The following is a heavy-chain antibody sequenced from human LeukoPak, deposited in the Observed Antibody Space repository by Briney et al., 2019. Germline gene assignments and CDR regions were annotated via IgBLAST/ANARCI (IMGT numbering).Heavy chain of an antibody. CDR3: ARGGYDILTGYYPVGS. Sequence: ASVKVSCKASGYTFTGYYMHWVRQAPGQGLEWMGWINPNSGGTNYAQKFQGRVTMTRDTSISTAYMELSRLRSDDTAVYYCARGGYDILTGYYPVGSWGRGTLVTVSS. CDR1: GYTFTGYY. D-gene: IGHD3-9*01. CDR2: INPNSGGT. V-gene: IGHV1-2*02. J-gene: IGHJ4*02.